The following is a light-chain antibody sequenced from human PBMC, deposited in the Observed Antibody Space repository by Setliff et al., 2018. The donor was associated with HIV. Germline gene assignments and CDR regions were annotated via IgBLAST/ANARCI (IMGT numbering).Light chain of an antibody. Sequence: QSALAQPASVSGSPGQSITIPCTGTSSDIGGYNYVSWYQKYPDKAPKLIIYDVTNRPSGVSDRFSGSKSGNTASLTISGLQAEDEADYYCCSYAGSRIFYVFGTGTKVTVL. CDR3: CSYAGSRIFYV. J-gene: IGLJ1*01. CDR2: DVT. CDR1: SSDIGGYNY. V-gene: IGLV2-14*03.